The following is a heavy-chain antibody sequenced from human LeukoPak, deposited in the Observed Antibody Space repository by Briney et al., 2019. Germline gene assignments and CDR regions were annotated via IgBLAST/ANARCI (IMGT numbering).Heavy chain of an antibody. J-gene: IGHJ5*02. CDR3: AREGGHEQWLPYNWFDP. CDR1: GYNFKGYY. V-gene: IGHV1-46*02. D-gene: IGHD6-19*01. Sequence: ASVKVSCKASGYNFKGYYMHWVRQAPGQGLEWMGIINPSVGSTSYAQKFQARVTMTRDMSTSTVYMELSSLRSEDTAVYYCAREGGHEQWLPYNWFDPWGQGTLVTVSS. CDR2: INPSVGST.